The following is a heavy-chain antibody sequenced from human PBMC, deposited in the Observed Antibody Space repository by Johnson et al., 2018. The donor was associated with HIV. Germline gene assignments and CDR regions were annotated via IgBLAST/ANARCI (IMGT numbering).Heavy chain of an antibody. V-gene: IGHV3-23*04. D-gene: IGHD4-17*01. CDR1: GFTFSSYA. Sequence: VQLVESGGGLVQPGGSLRLSCAASGFTFSSYAMSWVRQAPGKGLEWVSAISGSGGSTYYADSVKGRLIISRDNSKNTLYLQMNSLRAEDTAVYYCARVKPPDYGDAGGVGACDIWGQGTMVTVSS. CDR2: ISGSGGST. J-gene: IGHJ3*02. CDR3: ARVKPPDYGDAGGVGACDI.